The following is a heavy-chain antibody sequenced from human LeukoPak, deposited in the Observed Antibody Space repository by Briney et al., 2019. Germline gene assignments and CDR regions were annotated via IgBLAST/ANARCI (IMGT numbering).Heavy chain of an antibody. D-gene: IGHD1-26*01. CDR1: GGSIINYY. CDR2: IHYSGST. V-gene: IGHV4-59*01. J-gene: IGHJ4*02. Sequence: SETLSLTCTVSGGSIINYYWSWIRQPPGKRLEWIGYIHYSGSTNYNPSLKSRVTISVDTSKKQFSLKLSSVTAADTAVYYCARALKSGSYYVDLWGQGTLVTVSS. CDR3: ARALKSGSYYVDL.